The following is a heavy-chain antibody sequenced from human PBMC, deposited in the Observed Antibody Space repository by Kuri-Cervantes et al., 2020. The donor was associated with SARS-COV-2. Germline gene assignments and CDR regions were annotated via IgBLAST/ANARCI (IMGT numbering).Heavy chain of an antibody. D-gene: IGHD3-10*01. J-gene: IGHJ4*02. CDR3: ARYLYGSGSYYNSYYFDY. Sequence: SETLSLTCTVSDDSMSNGDYHWSWIRQPPGKGLEWIGYTYHSGSTHYNPSLKSRVTISVDTSKNQFSLKLSSVTAADTAVYYCARYLYGSGSYYNSYYFDYWGQGTLVTVSS. CDR1: DDSMSNGDYH. CDR2: TYHSGST. V-gene: IGHV4-30-2*01.